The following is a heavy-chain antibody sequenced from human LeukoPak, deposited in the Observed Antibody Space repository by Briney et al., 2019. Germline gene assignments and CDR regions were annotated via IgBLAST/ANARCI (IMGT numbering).Heavy chain of an antibody. J-gene: IGHJ6*03. D-gene: IGHD2/OR15-2a*01. V-gene: IGHV5-51*01. CDR2: ICPGDSDT. Sequence: GESLKISCKGSGYSFTNYWIGWVRQMPGKGLEWMGIICPGDSDTRYSPSFKGQVTISADKSISTAYLQWSGLRASDTAMYYCALSSGPQPFFYYMDVWGKGTTVTVSS. CDR3: ALSSGPQPFFYYMDV. CDR1: GYSFTNYW.